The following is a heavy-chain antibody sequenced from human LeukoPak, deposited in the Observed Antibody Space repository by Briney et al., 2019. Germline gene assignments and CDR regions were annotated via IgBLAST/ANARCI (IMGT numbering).Heavy chain of an antibody. CDR3: ARARTAGATNPHFFDY. J-gene: IGHJ4*02. V-gene: IGHV3-7*04. D-gene: IGHD1-26*01. Sequence: GGSLRLSCAASGFLFSNSWMAWVRQAPGRGLEWVANIKQEGIEKYYVDSVKGRFTISRDNAKNSLYLQMNSLRAEDTAVYYCARARTAGATNPHFFDYWGQGTLVSVSS. CDR1: GFLFSNSW. CDR2: IKQEGIEK.